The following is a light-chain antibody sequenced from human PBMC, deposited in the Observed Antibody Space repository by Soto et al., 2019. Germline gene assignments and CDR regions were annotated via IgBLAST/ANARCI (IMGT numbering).Light chain of an antibody. Sequence: ESVLKQSQGTLSLSPGERATLSCRASQSVSSNLAWYQQKPGQAPRLLIYDASTRATGIPARFSGSGSGTEFTLTISSLQSEDFAVYYCQHYHNWPITFGQGTRLEIK. CDR1: QSVSSN. V-gene: IGKV3-15*01. CDR3: QHYHNWPIT. CDR2: DAS. J-gene: IGKJ5*01.